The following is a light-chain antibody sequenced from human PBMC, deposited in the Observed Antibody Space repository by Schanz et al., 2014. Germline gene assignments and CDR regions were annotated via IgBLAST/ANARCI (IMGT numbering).Light chain of an antibody. CDR1: SSDVGGYNY. CDR3: CSYAGSYNYAV. J-gene: IGLJ2*01. Sequence: QSALTQPRSVSGSPGQSVTISCTGTSSDVGGYNYVSWYQQHPGKAPKLMIYDVTKRPSGVPDRFSASKSGNTASLSISGLQAEDEADYYCCSYAGSYNYAVFGGGTKLTVL. V-gene: IGLV2-11*01. CDR2: DVT.